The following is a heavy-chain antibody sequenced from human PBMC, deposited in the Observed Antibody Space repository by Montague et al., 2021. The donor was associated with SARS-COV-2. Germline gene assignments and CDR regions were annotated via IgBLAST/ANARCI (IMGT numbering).Heavy chain of an antibody. CDR1: GGSISSYY. CDR2: IFHSGIT. D-gene: IGHD1-20*01. CDR3: ARTEYNWNDWFDP. J-gene: IGHJ5*02. V-gene: IGHV4-59*13. Sequence: SETLSLTCSVSGGSISSYYWSWIRQSPGKGLEWMGYIFHSGITDXNPSLKSQVTISVDMSKNQFSLQLNSVTAADSAVYCCARTEYNWNDWFDPWGQGTLVTVS.